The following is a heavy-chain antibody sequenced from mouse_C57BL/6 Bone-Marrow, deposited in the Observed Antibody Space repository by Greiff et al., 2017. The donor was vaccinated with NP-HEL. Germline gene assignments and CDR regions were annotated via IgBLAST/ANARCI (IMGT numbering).Heavy chain of an antibody. D-gene: IGHD1-1*01. CDR3: CARGGKYGFITTVVDFDY. V-gene: IGHV1-26*01. J-gene: IGHJ2*01. CDR1: GYTFTDYY. CDR2: INPNNGGT. Sequence: EVQLQQSGPELVKPGASVKISCKASGYTFTDYYMNWVKQSHGKSLEWIGDINPNNGGTSYTQKFKGKATLTVDKSSSTAYMELRSLTSEDSAVYYCCARGGKYGFITTVVDFDYWGQGTTLTVSS.